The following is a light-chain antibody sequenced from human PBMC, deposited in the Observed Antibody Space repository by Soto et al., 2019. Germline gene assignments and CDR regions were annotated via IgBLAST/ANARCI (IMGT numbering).Light chain of an antibody. CDR1: QDISNY. CDR3: QQYDNLPYT. V-gene: IGKV1-33*01. Sequence: DIQMTQSPSSLSASVGDRVTITCQASQDISNYLHWYQQKPGKAPKLLIYDASNLETGVPSRFSGSGSGTDFTFTISRLQPEDIATYYCQQYDNLPYTFGQGTKLEIK. J-gene: IGKJ2*01. CDR2: DAS.